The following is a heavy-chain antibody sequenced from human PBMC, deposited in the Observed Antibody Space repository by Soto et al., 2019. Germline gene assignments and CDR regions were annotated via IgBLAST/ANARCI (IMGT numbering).Heavy chain of an antibody. J-gene: IGHJ5*02. D-gene: IGHD2-21*01. Sequence: QVQLQESGPGLVKPSGTLSLTCAVFGGSISSSNWWTWVRQPPGKGLEWIGEIYQSGSTNYNPSLKSRVTISLDISKNQFSLKLHYVTAADTAVYFCARDPDSYNRDHPSWGQGTLVIVSS. CDR2: IYQSGST. CDR3: ARDPDSYNRDHPS. CDR1: GGSISSSNW. V-gene: IGHV4-4*02.